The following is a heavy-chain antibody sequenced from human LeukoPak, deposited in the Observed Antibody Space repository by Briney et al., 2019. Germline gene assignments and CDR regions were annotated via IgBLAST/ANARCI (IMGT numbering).Heavy chain of an antibody. CDR1: GFTFSSSG. CDR3: AKDGSSGTFDY. CDR2: ISYDGSNK. D-gene: IGHD3-10*01. J-gene: IGHJ4*02. Sequence: GGSLRLSCAASGFTFSSSGMHWVLQAPGKGLEWVAIISYDGSNKYFADSVKGRFTISRDNSKNTLYLQMNSLRAEDTAVYYCAKDGSSGTFDYWGQGTLVTVSS. V-gene: IGHV3-30*18.